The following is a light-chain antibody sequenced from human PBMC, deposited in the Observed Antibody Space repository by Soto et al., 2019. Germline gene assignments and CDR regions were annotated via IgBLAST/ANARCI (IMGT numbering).Light chain of an antibody. CDR1: NSDVGAYNY. J-gene: IGLJ1*01. CDR2: EVF. V-gene: IGLV2-14*01. Sequence: QSALTQPASVSGSPGQSITIPCTGTNSDVGAYNYVSWYQHHPGKAPKLMIYEVFIRPSGVSSRFSGSKSGSTASLTISGLQAEDEADYYCSSYTTTKTLYVFGTGTKVTVL. CDR3: SSYTTTKTLYV.